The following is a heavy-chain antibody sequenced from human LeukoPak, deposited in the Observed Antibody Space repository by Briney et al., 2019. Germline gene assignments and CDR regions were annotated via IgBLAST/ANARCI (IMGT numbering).Heavy chain of an antibody. J-gene: IGHJ6*02. Sequence: SVKVSCTASGGTFSSYAISWVRQAPGQGLEWMGGIIPIFGTANYAQKFQGRVTITADESTSTAYMELSSLRSEDTAVYYCARDQIPYSSSSTAYYYYGMDVWGQGTTVTVSS. CDR2: IIPIFGTA. V-gene: IGHV1-69*01. CDR3: ARDQIPYSSSSTAYYYYGMDV. D-gene: IGHD6-13*01. CDR1: GGTFSSYA.